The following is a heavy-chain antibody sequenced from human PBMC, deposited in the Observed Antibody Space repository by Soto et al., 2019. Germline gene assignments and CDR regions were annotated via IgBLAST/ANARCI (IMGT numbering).Heavy chain of an antibody. D-gene: IGHD3-22*01. CDR1: GFTFSSYA. CDR2: ISYDGRSK. J-gene: IGHJ4*02. Sequence: QVQLVESGGGVVQPGRSLRLTCAASGFTFSSYAMHWVRQAPGKGLEWVAVISYDGRSKYYADSIKGRFTISSDNSKNTLYLQMTDLRPEDSAVYYCAKALSSRVVISTCFDYWGQGTLVTGSS. V-gene: IGHV3-30*18. CDR3: AKALSSRVVISTCFDY.